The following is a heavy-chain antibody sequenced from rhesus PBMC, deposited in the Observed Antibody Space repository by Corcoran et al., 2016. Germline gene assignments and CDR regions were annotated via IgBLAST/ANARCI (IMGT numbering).Heavy chain of an antibody. Sequence: QLQLQESGPGLVKPSETLSVTCAVSGGSISSSYWSWIRQAPGKGLEWIGDIYGSGRRTNDNPSLRSRVTMSLDTAKNQHSLKLISVTAADTAVYYCARDGPPDYGSSYGFDYWGQGVLVTVSS. CDR3: ARDGPPDYGSSYGFDY. D-gene: IGHD4-29*01. V-gene: IGHV4-169*02. CDR1: GGSISSSY. CDR2: IYGSGRRT. J-gene: IGHJ4*01.